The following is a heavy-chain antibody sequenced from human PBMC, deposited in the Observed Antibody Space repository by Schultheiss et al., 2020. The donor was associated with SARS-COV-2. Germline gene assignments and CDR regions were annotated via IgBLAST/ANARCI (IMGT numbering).Heavy chain of an antibody. CDR1: GGSFSGYY. J-gene: IGHJ6*02. V-gene: IGHV4-34*01. CDR3: ARGRGARYVAYYSYYYGMDV. CDR2: INHSGST. D-gene: IGHD4/OR15-4a*01. Sequence: SQTLSLTCAVYGGSFSGYYWSWIRQPPGKGLEWIGEINHSGSTNYNPSLKSRVTISVDTFKKQFSLKLNSVTAADTAVYFCARGRGARYVAYYSYYYGMDVWGQGTTVTVSS.